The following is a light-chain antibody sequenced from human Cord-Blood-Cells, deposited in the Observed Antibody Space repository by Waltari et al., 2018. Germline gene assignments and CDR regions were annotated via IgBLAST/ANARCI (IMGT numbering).Light chain of an antibody. CDR2: DVS. CDR1: SSNVGGYKY. CDR3: SSYTSSSTLVV. V-gene: IGLV2-14*01. J-gene: IGLJ2*01. Sequence: QYALTQPASVSGSPGPSITLPCTGTSSNVGGYKYVSWYQQHPGKAPKLMIYDVSNRPAGVSNRFSGSKSVNTASLTISGLQAEDEADYYCSSYTSSSTLVVFGGGTKLTVL.